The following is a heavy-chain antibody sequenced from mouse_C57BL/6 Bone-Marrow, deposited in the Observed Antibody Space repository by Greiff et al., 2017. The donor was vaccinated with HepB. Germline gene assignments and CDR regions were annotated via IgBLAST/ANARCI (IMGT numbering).Heavy chain of an antibody. D-gene: IGHD2-2*01. J-gene: IGHJ3*01. V-gene: IGHV1-81*01. Sequence: QVQLQQSGAELARPGASVKLSCKASGYTFTSYGISWVKQRTGQGLEWIGEIYPRSGNTYYNEKFKGKATLTADKSSITSYMELRSLTSEESAVDFCSGGRGYGPFAYCGQGTLVTVSA. CDR2: IYPRSGNT. CDR3: SGGRGYGPFAY. CDR1: GYTFTSYG.